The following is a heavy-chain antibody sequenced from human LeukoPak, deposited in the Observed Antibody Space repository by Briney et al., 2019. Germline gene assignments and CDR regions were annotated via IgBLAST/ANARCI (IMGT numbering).Heavy chain of an antibody. D-gene: IGHD5-18*01. Sequence: SETLSLTCTISGGSISSYDWSWIRQPPGKGLEWIGYIYYSGSTNYNPSLKSRVTISVDTSKNQFSLKLSSVTAADTAVYYCARGGYSYGPFDYWGQGTLVTVSS. CDR3: ARGGYSYGPFDY. V-gene: IGHV4-59*01. CDR2: IYYSGST. J-gene: IGHJ4*02. CDR1: GGSISSYD.